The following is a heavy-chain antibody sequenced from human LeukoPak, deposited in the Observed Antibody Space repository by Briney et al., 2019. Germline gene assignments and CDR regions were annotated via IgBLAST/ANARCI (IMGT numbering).Heavy chain of an antibody. J-gene: IGHJ4*02. V-gene: IGHV1-46*04. D-gene: IGHD3-22*01. CDR2: INPRSGST. CDR1: GYTFTYFY. Sequence: ASVKVSCKASGYTFTYFYMHWVRQAPGQGLEWMGIINPRSGSTTYAQRLQGRVTMTRDTSTSTIFLELSSLTSEDTAVYYCASVNYDSSGYKAQFFDYWGQGTLVTVSS. CDR3: ASVNYDSSGYKAQFFDY.